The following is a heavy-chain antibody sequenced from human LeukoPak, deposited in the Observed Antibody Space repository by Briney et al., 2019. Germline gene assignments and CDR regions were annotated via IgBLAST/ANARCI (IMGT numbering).Heavy chain of an antibody. CDR1: GGTFSSYA. CDR2: IIPIFGTA. Sequence: ASVKVSCKASGGTFSSYAISWVRQAPGQGLEWMGRIIPIFGTANYAQKFQGRVTITTEESTSTAYMELSSLRSEDTAVDYCARDRGTKPPGPPFDYWGQGTLVTVSS. J-gene: IGHJ4*02. V-gene: IGHV1-69*05. CDR3: ARDRGTKPPGPPFDY. D-gene: IGHD1-1*01.